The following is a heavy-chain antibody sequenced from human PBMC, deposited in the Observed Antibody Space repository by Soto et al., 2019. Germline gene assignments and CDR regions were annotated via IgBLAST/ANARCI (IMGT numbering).Heavy chain of an antibody. D-gene: IGHD6-13*01. CDR2: ITSSSITI. V-gene: IGHV3-48*02. Sequence: GGSLRLSCAFTFSTYSLNWVRQAPGKGLEWVSYITSSSITIYYADSVKGRFTISRDNAKNSLYLQMNSLRDEDTAVYYCARDSSSWNFDYWGQGALVTVSS. CDR1: TFSTYS. CDR3: ARDSSSWNFDY. J-gene: IGHJ4*02.